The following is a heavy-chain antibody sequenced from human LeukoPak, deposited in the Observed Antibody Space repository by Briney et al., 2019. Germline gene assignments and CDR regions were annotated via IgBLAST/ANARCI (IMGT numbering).Heavy chain of an antibody. CDR2: IYHTGST. Sequence: SETLSLTCAVYGGSFSNYYWSWIRQPPGKGLEWIGDIYHTGSTTYNPSLKSRVTISVDTSKKQFSLRLSSVTAADTAVYYCAREGIQLWPSDYWGQGTLVTVSS. V-gene: IGHV4-34*01. J-gene: IGHJ4*02. CDR1: GGSFSNYY. D-gene: IGHD5-18*01. CDR3: AREGIQLWPSDY.